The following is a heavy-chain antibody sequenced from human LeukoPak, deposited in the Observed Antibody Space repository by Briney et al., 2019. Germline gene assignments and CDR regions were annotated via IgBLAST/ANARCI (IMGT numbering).Heavy chain of an antibody. J-gene: IGHJ4*02. CDR1: GYTFTSYD. CDR2: IIPILGIA. Sequence: ASVKVSCKASGYTFTSYDINWVRQATGQGLEWMGRIIPILGIANYAQKFQGRVTITADKSTSTAYMELSSLRSEDTAVYYCARDLTTLYGDYSIDYWGQGTLVTVSS. D-gene: IGHD4-17*01. CDR3: ARDLTTLYGDYSIDY. V-gene: IGHV1-69*04.